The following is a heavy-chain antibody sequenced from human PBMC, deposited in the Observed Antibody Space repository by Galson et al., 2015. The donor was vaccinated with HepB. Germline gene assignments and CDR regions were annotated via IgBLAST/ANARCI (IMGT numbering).Heavy chain of an antibody. D-gene: IGHD2/OR15-2a*01. V-gene: IGHV3-66*01. J-gene: IGHJ3*02. CDR2: IYSGGST. CDR3: ARGPRISMPLDI. Sequence: SLRLSCAASGFTVSSNYMGWVRQAPGKGLEWVSVIYSGGSTYYADSVKGRFTISRDNSKNTLYLQMNSLRAEDTAVYYCARGPRISMPLDIWGQGTMVTVSS. CDR1: GFTVSSNY.